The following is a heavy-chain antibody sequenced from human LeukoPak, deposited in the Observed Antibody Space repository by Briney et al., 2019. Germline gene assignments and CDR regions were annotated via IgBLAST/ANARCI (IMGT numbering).Heavy chain of an antibody. Sequence: GGSLRLSCAASGFTFRDYYMSWIRQAPGKGLEWVSYISSSGSTIYYADSVKGRFTISRDNAKNSLYLQMNSLRAEDTAVYYCARTWGSGYYCGMDVWGQGTTVTVSS. J-gene: IGHJ6*02. CDR3: ARTWGSGYYCGMDV. CDR1: GFTFRDYY. D-gene: IGHD3-22*01. V-gene: IGHV3-11*01. CDR2: ISSSGSTI.